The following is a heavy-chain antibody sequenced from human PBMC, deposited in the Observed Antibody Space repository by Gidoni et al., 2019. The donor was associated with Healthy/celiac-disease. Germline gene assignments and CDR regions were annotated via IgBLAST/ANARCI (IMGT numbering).Heavy chain of an antibody. CDR1: GGSISSSSYY. CDR2: IYYSGST. D-gene: IGHD4-17*01. V-gene: IGHV4-39*01. Sequence: QLQLQESGPGLVKPSETLSLTCTVSGGSISSSSYYWGWIRQPPGKGLAWIGSIYYSGSTYYNPSLKSRVTISVDTSKNQFSLKLSSVTAADTAVYYCARYTVTTNYYFDYWGQGTLVTVSS. CDR3: ARYTVTTNYYFDY. J-gene: IGHJ4*02.